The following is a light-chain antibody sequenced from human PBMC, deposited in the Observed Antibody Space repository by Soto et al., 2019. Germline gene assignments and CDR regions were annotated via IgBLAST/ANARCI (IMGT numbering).Light chain of an antibody. J-gene: IGLJ3*02. CDR1: SSDVGAYNY. V-gene: IGLV2-8*01. CDR2: EVT. Sequence: QSALTQPPSASGTPGQSVTISCTRTSSDVGAYNYVSWYQQHAGKAPKLVIYEVTKRPSGVPDRFSGSKSANTASLTVSGLQAEDEADHYCSSFASSNTWVFGGGTQLTVL. CDR3: SSFASSNTWV.